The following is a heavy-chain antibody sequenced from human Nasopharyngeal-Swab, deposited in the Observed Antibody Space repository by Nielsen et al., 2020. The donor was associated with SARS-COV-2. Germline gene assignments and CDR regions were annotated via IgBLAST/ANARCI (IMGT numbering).Heavy chain of an antibody. CDR3: AREVVGGLVDS. V-gene: IGHV4-59*12. CDR2: FYYSGIT. D-gene: IGHD1-26*01. Sequence: GSLRLSCTVSGDSISRYYWSWIRQSPGKGLEWIGYFYYSGITNYNPSLKSRVTILIDTSKDQFSLKLNSVTAADTAVYYCAREVVGGLVDSWGQGTLVTVSS. J-gene: IGHJ4*02. CDR1: GDSISRYY.